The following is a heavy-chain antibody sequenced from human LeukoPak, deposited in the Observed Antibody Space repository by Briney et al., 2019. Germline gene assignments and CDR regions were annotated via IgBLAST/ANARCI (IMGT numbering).Heavy chain of an antibody. D-gene: IGHD5-12*01. J-gene: IGHJ6*03. CDR3: ASSGSGYDYDNYYYYYMDV. CDR1: GGSISSSSYY. V-gene: IGHV4-61*05. Sequence: PSETLSLTCTVSGGSISSSSYYWGWIRQPPGKGLEWIGYIYYSGSTNYNPSLKSRVTISVDTSKNQFSLKLSSVTAADTAVDYCASSGSGYDYDNYYYYYMDVWGKGTTVTVSS. CDR2: IYYSGST.